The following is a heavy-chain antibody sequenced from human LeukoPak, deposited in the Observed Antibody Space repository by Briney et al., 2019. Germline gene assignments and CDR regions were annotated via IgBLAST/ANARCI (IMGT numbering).Heavy chain of an antibody. D-gene: IGHD3-10*01. Sequence: GRSLRLSCAASGLTFSSYAMHWVRQAPGKGLEWVAVISYDGSNKYYADSVKGRFTISRDNSKNTLYLQMNSLRAEDTAVYYCARGSGGGRGLWFGELFVYWGQGTLVTVSS. CDR2: ISYDGSNK. CDR3: ARGSGGGRGLWFGELFVY. J-gene: IGHJ4*02. V-gene: IGHV3-30*04. CDR1: GLTFSSYA.